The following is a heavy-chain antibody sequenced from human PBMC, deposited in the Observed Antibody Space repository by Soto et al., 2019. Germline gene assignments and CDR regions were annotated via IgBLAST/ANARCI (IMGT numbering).Heavy chain of an antibody. Sequence: PSETLSLTCTVSGYSISSGYHWAWIRQPPGKGLEWLGSVHYSGNTYYNPSLKSRLTISVDKFKNQFSLNLSSVTAADTAVYYCARQDRVVAEGRWFDPWGQGTLVTVSS. CDR1: GYSISSGYH. CDR2: VHYSGNT. CDR3: ARQDRVVAEGRWFDP. D-gene: IGHD2-15*01. J-gene: IGHJ5*02. V-gene: IGHV4-38-2*02.